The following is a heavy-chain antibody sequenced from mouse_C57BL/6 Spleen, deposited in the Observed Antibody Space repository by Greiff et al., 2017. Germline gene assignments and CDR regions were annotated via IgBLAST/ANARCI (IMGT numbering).Heavy chain of an antibody. CDR2: ISSGSSTI. J-gene: IGHJ1*03. V-gene: IGHV5-17*01. CDR3: ARNHSWYFDV. Sequence: EVKLMESGGGLVKPGGSLKLSCAASGFTFSDYGMHWVRQAPEKGLEWVAYISSGSSTIYYADTVKGRFTISRDNAKNTLFLQMTSLRSEDTAMYYCARNHSWYFDVWGTGTTVTVSS. CDR1: GFTFSDYG.